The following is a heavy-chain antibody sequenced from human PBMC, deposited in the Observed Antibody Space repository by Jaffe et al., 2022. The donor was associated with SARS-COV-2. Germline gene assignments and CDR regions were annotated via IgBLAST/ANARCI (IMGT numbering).Heavy chain of an antibody. Sequence: QAQLVQSGAEVKKPGASVKVSCKASGYTFTSYTIHWVRQAPGQRLEWMGWINAANGDTGSSQKFQARVSLTRDTSASTAYMELSSLTSEDTATYYCARGGGTGIFDSWGQGTLVTVSS. D-gene: IGHD1-1*01. J-gene: IGHJ4*02. CDR2: INAANGDT. CDR1: GYTFTSYT. CDR3: ARGGGTGIFDS. V-gene: IGHV1-3*01.